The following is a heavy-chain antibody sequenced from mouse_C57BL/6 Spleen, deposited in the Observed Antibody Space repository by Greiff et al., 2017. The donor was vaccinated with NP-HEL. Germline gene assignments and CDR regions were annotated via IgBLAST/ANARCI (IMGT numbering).Heavy chain of an antibody. CDR2: IDPEDGDT. Sequence: EVQLQQSGAELVRPGASVKLSCTASGFNIKDYYMHWVKQRPEQGLEWIGRIDPEDGDTEYAPKFQGKATMTADTSTNTAYLQLRSLTSEDTAVYYCAGGRFPYYFDYWGQGTTLTVSS. V-gene: IGHV14-1*01. CDR3: AGGRFPYYFDY. CDR1: GFNIKDYY. D-gene: IGHD3-1*01. J-gene: IGHJ2*01.